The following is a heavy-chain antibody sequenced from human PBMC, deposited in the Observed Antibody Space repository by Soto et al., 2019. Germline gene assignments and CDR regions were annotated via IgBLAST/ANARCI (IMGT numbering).Heavy chain of an antibody. D-gene: IGHD1-26*01. V-gene: IGHV4-31*03. CDR1: GGSFSSDSFI. CDR2: INYSGTT. J-gene: IGHJ6*02. CDR3: ARDHKWDGMDG. Sequence: TLSLTCSVSGGSFSSDSFIWSWVRQFPGKGLEWIGYINYSGTTYYNPSLRSRNTMSVDTSKNQFSLNRSSVTAADTAVYYCARDHKWDGMDGWGQGTTVTVSS.